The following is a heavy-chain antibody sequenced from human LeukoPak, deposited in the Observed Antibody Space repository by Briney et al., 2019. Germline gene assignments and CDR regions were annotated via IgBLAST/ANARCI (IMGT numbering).Heavy chain of an antibody. CDR1: GYTFTSYG. D-gene: IGHD1-26*01. CDR3: ASVRVGAIFFPY. J-gene: IGHJ4*02. Sequence: ASVKVSCKASGYTFTSYGISWGRQAPGQGLEWMGWISAYNGNTNYAQKLQGRVTMTTDTSTSTAYMELRSPRSDDTAVYYCASVRVGAIFFPYWGQGTLVTVSS. V-gene: IGHV1-18*01. CDR2: ISAYNGNT.